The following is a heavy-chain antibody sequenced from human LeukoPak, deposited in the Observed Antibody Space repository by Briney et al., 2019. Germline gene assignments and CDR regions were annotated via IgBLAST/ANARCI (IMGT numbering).Heavy chain of an antibody. Sequence: GGSLRLPCAASGFTFGAYWMSWFRQAPGKGPEWVASIKDDGSAQFYVDSLEGRFTISRDNAKNTLYLQMDTMRAEDTAVYYCARHIVGEQNFDYWSQGTLVTVSS. CDR2: IKDDGSAQ. CDR1: GFTFGAYW. CDR3: ARHIVGEQNFDY. D-gene: IGHD3-16*02. J-gene: IGHJ4*02. V-gene: IGHV3-7*01.